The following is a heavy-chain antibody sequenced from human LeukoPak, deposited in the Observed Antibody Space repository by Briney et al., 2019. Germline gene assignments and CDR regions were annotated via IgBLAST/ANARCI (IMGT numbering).Heavy chain of an antibody. CDR1: GFTFSSYG. CDR2: ISNDGSNK. Sequence: GRSLRLSCAASGFTFSSYGMHWARQAPGKGLEWVAVISNDGSNKYYADSVKGRFTISRDNSKNTLYLQMNSLRAEDTAVYYCANDRNYYGSGSPPKFDYWGQGTLVTVSS. V-gene: IGHV3-30*18. CDR3: ANDRNYYGSGSPPKFDY. D-gene: IGHD3-10*01. J-gene: IGHJ4*02.